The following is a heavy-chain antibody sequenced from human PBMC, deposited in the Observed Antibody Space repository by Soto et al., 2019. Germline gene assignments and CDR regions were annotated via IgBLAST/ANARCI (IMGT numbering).Heavy chain of an antibody. V-gene: IGHV1-69*01. J-gene: IGHJ6*02. D-gene: IGHD2-2*01. CDR2: IIPIFGTA. CDR3: ARVREIVVVPAASYYYYYGMDV. CDR1: GGTFSSYA. Sequence: QVQLVQSGAEVKKPGSSVKVSCKASGGTFSSYAISWVRQAPGQGLEWMGGIIPIFGTANYAQKFQGRVTITADESTSTAYMELSSLRSEDTAVYYCARVREIVVVPAASYYYYYGMDVWGQGTTVTVSS.